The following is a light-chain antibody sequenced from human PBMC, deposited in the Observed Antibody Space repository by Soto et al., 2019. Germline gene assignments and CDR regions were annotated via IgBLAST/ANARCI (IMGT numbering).Light chain of an antibody. CDR3: QQYDDWPPT. J-gene: IGKJ1*01. V-gene: IGKV3-15*01. CDR2: GAS. CDR1: QSVNSN. Sequence: EIVMTQSPATLSVSPGERATLSCRASQSVNSNLAWYQQKPGQAPRLLIYGASTRAAGIPARFSGSGSGTEFSLTISSLQSEDFAVYFCQQYDDWPPTSGQGTKVEIK.